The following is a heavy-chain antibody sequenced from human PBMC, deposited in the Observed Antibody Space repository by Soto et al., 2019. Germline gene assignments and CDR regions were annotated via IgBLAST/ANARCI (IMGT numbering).Heavy chain of an antibody. Sequence: SETLSLTCTVSGGSISSGDYYWSWIRQPPGKGLEWIGYIYYSGSTYYNPSLKSRVTISVDTSKNQFSLKLSSVTAADTAVYYCARLGHVYYYDSSGYREYFQHWGQGTLVTVSS. CDR2: IYYSGST. V-gene: IGHV4-30-4*02. D-gene: IGHD3-22*01. CDR3: ARLGHVYYYDSSGYREYFQH. J-gene: IGHJ1*01. CDR1: GGSISSGDYY.